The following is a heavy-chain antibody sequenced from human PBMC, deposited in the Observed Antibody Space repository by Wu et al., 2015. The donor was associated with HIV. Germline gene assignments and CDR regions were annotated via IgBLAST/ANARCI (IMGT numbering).Heavy chain of an antibody. CDR2: INPNSGGT. J-gene: IGHJ6*02. CDR3: ARDRNRGHWTGYLYYYYGMDV. CDR1: GYTFTGYY. D-gene: IGHD3/OR15-3a*01. V-gene: IGHV1-2*02. Sequence: QVQLVQSGAEVKKPGASVKVSCKASGYTFTGYYMHWVRQAPGQGLEWMGWINPNSGGTNYAQKFQGRVTMTRDTSISTAYMELSRLRSDDTAVYYCARDRNRGHWTGYLYYYYGMDVWGQGP.